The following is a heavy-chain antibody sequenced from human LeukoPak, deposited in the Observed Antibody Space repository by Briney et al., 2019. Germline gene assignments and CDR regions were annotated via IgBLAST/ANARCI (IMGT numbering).Heavy chain of an antibody. CDR2: ISYDGSNK. CDR3: ARAGGFDY. Sequence: GGSLRLSCAASGFTFSSYAMHWVRQAPGKGLEWVAVISYDGSNKYYADSVKGRFTISRDNSKNTLYLQMNSLRAEDTAVYYCARAGGFDYRGQGTLVTVSS. V-gene: IGHV3-30-3*01. CDR1: GFTFSSYA. D-gene: IGHD3-10*01. J-gene: IGHJ4*02.